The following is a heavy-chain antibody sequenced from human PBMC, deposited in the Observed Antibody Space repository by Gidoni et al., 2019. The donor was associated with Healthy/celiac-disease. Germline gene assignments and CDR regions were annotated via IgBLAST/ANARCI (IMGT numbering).Heavy chain of an antibody. Sequence: QVQLVQSGAEVKKPGPSVKLSCKASGSTFTSYGISWVRQAPGQGLEWMGRISAYNGNTNYAQKLKGRVTMTTDTSTSTAYIELRSLRSDDTAVYYCARDGMVYAKYYYGMDVWGQATTVTVSS. D-gene: IGHD2-8*01. CDR3: ARDGMVYAKYYYGMDV. V-gene: IGHV1-18*01. J-gene: IGHJ6*01. CDR1: GSTFTSYG. CDR2: ISAYNGNT.